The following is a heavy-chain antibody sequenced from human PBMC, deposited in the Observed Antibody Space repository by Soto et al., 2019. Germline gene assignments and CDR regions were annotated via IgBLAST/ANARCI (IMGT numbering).Heavy chain of an antibody. CDR1: GFTFSSYS. CDR3: AREDYNNFDY. D-gene: IGHD4-4*01. Sequence: GWSLRLSCAASGFTFSSYSMNWVRQAPGKGLEWVSSISSSSSYIYSADSVKGRFTISRDNAKNSLYLQMNSLRAEDTAVYYCAREDYNNFDYWGQGTLVTVSS. CDR2: ISSSSSYI. J-gene: IGHJ4*02. V-gene: IGHV3-21*01.